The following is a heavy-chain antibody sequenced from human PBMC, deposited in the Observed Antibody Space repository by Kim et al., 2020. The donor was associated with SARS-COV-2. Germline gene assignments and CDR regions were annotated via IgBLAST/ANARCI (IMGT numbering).Heavy chain of an antibody. J-gene: IGHJ3*02. D-gene: IGHD6-13*01. V-gene: IGHV4-34*01. CDR3: ASGDGAAAGREDI. Sequence: NVNPSLKSRVTISVDTSNNQFSRKLSSVTAADTAVYYCASGDGAAAGREDIWGQGTMVTVSS.